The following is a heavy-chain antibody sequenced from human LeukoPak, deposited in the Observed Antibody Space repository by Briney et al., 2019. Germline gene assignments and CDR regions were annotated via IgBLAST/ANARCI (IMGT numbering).Heavy chain of an antibody. V-gene: IGHV4-34*01. Sequence: SETLSLTCAVYGGSFSGYYWNWIRQPPGKGLEWIGEINHSGSTNYNPSLKSRVTMSVDTSKNQFSLKLSSVTAADTAVYYCARAGSYYEYYFDYWGQGTLVTVSS. D-gene: IGHD1-26*01. CDR1: GGSFSGYY. CDR2: INHSGST. CDR3: ARAGSYYEYYFDY. J-gene: IGHJ4*02.